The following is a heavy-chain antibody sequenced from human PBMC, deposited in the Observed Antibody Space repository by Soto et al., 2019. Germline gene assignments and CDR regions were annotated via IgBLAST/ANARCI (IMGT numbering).Heavy chain of an antibody. D-gene: IGHD1-26*01. V-gene: IGHV2-5*02. Sequence: QITLKESGPTLVKPTQTLTLTCTFSGFSLSTSGVGVGWIRQPPGKALEWLALIYWDDDKRYSPSLKSRLTITKATSKNRVVLTMTNMDPVDTATYYCAHRSGSHYTDYFDYWGQGTLVTVSS. CDR1: GFSLSTSGVG. CDR3: AHRSGSHYTDYFDY. CDR2: IYWDDDK. J-gene: IGHJ4*02.